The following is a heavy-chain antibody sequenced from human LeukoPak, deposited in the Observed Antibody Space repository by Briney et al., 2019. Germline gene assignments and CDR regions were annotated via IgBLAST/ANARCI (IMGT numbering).Heavy chain of an antibody. J-gene: IGHJ3*02. V-gene: IGHV4-59*01. CDR3: ARSEMPTRSDAFDI. D-gene: IGHD5-24*01. Sequence: PSETLSLTCTVSGGSISSYYWTWIRQSPEKGLEWLGYIYYSGYTNSNPSLKSRVTISVDTSKNQFSLNLKSVTAADTAVYYCARSEMPTRSDAFDIWGQGTMVSVSS. CDR2: IYYSGYT. CDR1: GGSISSYY.